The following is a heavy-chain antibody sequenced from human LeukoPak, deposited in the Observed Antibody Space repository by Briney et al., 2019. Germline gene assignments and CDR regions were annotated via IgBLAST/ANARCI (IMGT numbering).Heavy chain of an antibody. CDR3: AREGVGAVGPFDY. D-gene: IGHD6-13*01. CDR1: GGSVSTDSYY. CDR2: IYYRGST. V-gene: IGHV4-61*01. J-gene: IGHJ4*02. Sequence: SETLSLTCTVSGGSVSTDSYYWSWIRQPPGKGLEWIGNIYYRGSTNYNPSLKSRVTMSVDTSKNQFSLNLSSVTAADTAVYYCAREGVGAVGPFDYWGQGSLVTVSS.